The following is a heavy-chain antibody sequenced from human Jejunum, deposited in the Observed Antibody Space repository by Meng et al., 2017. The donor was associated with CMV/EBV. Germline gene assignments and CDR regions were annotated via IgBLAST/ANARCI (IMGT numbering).Heavy chain of an antibody. Sequence: QVQLQQCGAGLLNSSETLSLSCAVYGGSLSPYYWTWIRQIPGKGLEWIGEISHGGITNYNPSLKSRVTLLIDTSKNQFSLKLSSVTAADTAVYYCGMERVNWGQGILVTVSS. CDR2: ISHGGIT. V-gene: IGHV4-34*01. D-gene: IGHD1-1*01. J-gene: IGHJ4*02. CDR1: GGSLSPYY. CDR3: GMERVN.